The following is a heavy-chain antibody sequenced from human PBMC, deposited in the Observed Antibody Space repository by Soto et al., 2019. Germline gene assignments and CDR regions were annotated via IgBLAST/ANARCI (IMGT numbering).Heavy chain of an antibody. J-gene: IGHJ4*02. D-gene: IGHD1-26*01. CDR2: MQPSTGRT. CDR1: GYSFTSLD. Sequence: ASVKVSCKASGYSFTSLDINWVRQTAGQGLEWMGWMQPSTGRTGYAQRFQGRVTMTRDTSINTAYMELATLTSDDTAFYYCARGVSAGVDYWGPGTLLTVYS. V-gene: IGHV1-8*01. CDR3: ARGVSAGVDY.